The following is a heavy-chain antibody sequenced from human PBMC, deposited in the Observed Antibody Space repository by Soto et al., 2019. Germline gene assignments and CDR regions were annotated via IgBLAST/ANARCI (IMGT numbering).Heavy chain of an antibody. Sequence: ASVKVSCKASGYTFTNYATHWVRQAPGQRLEWMGWINAGNGNTKYSQKFQGRVTITRDTSASTAYMELSSLRSEDTAVYYCARARSGYCSGGSCRNWFDPWGQGTLVTVSS. CDR1: GYTFTNYA. CDR3: ARARSGYCSGGSCRNWFDP. D-gene: IGHD2-15*01. CDR2: INAGNGNT. V-gene: IGHV1-3*01. J-gene: IGHJ5*02.